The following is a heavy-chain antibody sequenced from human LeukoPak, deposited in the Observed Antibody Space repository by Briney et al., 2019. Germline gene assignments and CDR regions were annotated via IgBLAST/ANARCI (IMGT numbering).Heavy chain of an antibody. J-gene: IGHJ4*02. D-gene: IGHD3-10*01. CDR1: GFTFSSYE. CDR2: ISSSGSTI. V-gene: IGHV3-48*03. CDR3: ARIRAAMVRGVMDY. Sequence: GGSLRLSCAASGFTFSSYEVHWVRQAPGEGLEWVTYISSSGSTIYYPDSVKGRFIISRDNAKNSLYLQMNSLLAEDTAVYYCARIRAAMVRGVMDYWGQGTLVTVSS.